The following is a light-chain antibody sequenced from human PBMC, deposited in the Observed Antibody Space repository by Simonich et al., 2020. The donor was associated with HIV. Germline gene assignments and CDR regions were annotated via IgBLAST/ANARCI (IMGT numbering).Light chain of an antibody. CDR1: QSVSSN. Sequence: EIVMTQSPATLSVSPGERATLSCRASQSVSSNLAWYQQKPGQAPRLLIYGASSRATGIPDRFSGRGSGTDFTLTISRLEPEDVAVYYCQQYGSSPLFTFGPGTKVDIK. CDR3: QQYGSSPLFT. J-gene: IGKJ3*01. V-gene: IGKV3-20*01. CDR2: GAS.